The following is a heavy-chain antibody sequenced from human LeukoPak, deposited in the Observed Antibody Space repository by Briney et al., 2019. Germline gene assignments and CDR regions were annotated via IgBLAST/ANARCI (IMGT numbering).Heavy chain of an antibody. V-gene: IGHV3-30*04. J-gene: IGHJ3*01. D-gene: IGHD3-22*01. CDR1: GIAFSNPI. CDR3: AREGHTSGYCGTFDV. Sequence: GGSLRLSYAASGIAFSNPIMHWVRQAPGKGLEWVSAMSFDGFSKYYADSLKGRLSISRDDSKNTVYLQMNSLRLEDTAVYYCAREGHTSGYCGTFDVWGQGTTVVVSS. CDR2: MSFDGFSK.